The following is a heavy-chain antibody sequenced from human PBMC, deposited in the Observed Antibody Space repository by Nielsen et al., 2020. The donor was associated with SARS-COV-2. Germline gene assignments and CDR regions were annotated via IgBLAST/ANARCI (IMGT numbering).Heavy chain of an antibody. Sequence: SVKVSCKASGYTFTSYAISWVRQAPGQGLEWMGRIIPILGIANYAQKFQGRVTITADKSTSTAYMELSSLRSEDTAVYYCARDGRRSSTPAYGMDVWGQGTTVTVSS. CDR1: GYTFTSYA. V-gene: IGHV1-69*04. D-gene: IGHD2-2*01. CDR3: ARDGRRSSTPAYGMDV. CDR2: IIPILGIA. J-gene: IGHJ6*02.